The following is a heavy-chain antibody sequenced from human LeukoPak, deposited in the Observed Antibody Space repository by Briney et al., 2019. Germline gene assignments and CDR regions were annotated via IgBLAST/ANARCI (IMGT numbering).Heavy chain of an antibody. J-gene: IGHJ4*02. CDR3: ARGLSYGSGKDY. CDR1: GYTFTSYD. CDR2: MNPNSGNT. D-gene: IGHD3-10*01. Sequence: ASVKVSCMASGYTFTSYDISWVRQATGQGLEWMGWMNPNSGNTGYAQKFQGRVTMTRNTSISTAYMELSSLRSEGTAVYYCARGLSYGSGKDYWGQATLVTVSS. V-gene: IGHV1-8*01.